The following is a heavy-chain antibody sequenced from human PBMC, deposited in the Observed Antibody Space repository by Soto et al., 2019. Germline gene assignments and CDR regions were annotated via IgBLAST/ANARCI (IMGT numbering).Heavy chain of an antibody. J-gene: IGHJ5*02. CDR3: AHASGSYYSNWFDP. D-gene: IGHD3-10*01. V-gene: IGHV2-5*02. CDR2: IYWDDDK. Sequence: QITLKESGPTLVKPTQTLTLTCTFSGFSLSTSGVGVGWIRQPPGKALEWLALIYWDDDKRYSPSLKSRLTITKDTSKNHVVLTMTNMDPVDTATYYCAHASGSYYSNWFDPWGQGTLVTVSS. CDR1: GFSLSTSGVG.